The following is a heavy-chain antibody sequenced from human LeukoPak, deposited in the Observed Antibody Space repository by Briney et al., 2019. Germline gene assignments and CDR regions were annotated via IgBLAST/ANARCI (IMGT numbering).Heavy chain of an antibody. D-gene: IGHD2-2*01. CDR1: GFTFSSYG. CDR3: ARLGPGPLNFFDQ. CDR2: IKQDGSEK. J-gene: IGHJ4*02. Sequence: GGSLRLSCAASGFTFSSYGMYWVRQAPGKGLEWVANIKQDGSEKYYVDSVKGRFTISRDNANNSLYLQMNSLRVEDTAVYYCARLGPGPLNFFDQWGQGTLVTVSS. V-gene: IGHV3-7*01.